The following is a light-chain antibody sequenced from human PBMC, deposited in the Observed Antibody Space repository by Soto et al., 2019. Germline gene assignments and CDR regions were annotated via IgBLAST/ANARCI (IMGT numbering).Light chain of an antibody. Sequence: QSALTQPASVSGSPGQSITISCTGTSSDVGGYNYVSWYQQHPGKAPKLMIYDVSNRPSGVSNRFSGSKSGNTASLTISGLQADDDADYFCSSYTSSSAPAAVFGGGTQLTVL. CDR3: SSYTSSSAPAAV. CDR2: DVS. V-gene: IGLV2-14*01. CDR1: SSDVGGYNY. J-gene: IGLJ7*01.